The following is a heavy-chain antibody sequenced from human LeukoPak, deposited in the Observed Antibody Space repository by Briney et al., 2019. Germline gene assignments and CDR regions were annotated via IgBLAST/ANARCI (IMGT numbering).Heavy chain of an antibody. Sequence: SETLSLTCAVSGDYISSPKWWRWVRQPPGKGLEWIGEVYHSGSANYNPSVKSRVTISVDKSKNQFSLRLTSATAADTAVYYCARDLRGIVAPPRWGQGTLVSVSS. V-gene: IGHV4-4*02. D-gene: IGHD2-15*01. CDR3: ARDLRGIVAPPR. CDR2: VYHSGSA. CDR1: GDYISSPKW. J-gene: IGHJ4*02.